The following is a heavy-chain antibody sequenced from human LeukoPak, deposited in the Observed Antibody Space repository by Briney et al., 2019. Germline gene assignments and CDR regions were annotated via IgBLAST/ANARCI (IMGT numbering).Heavy chain of an antibody. J-gene: IGHJ4*02. Sequence: RSLRLSLAMFAFTLFSYGIEVGSQAPGKGLEWVAVIWYDGSNKYYADSVKGRFTISRDNSKKTVYLQMNSLRAEDTAMSSLRREVMLGWLFFDNWGQGTLVTVSS. CDR3: RREVMLGWLFFDN. CDR2: IWYDGSNK. V-gene: IGHV3-33*01. D-gene: IGHD3-3*01. CDR1: AFTLFSYG.